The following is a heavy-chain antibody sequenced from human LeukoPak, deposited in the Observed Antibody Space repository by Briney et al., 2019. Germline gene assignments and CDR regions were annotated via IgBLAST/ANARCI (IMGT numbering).Heavy chain of an antibody. V-gene: IGHV3-30*18. J-gene: IGHJ4*02. Sequence: GGSLRLACPAYGFTFSSYGMHWVRQAPGKGLEWVAVISYDGSNKYYADSVKGRFTISRDNSKNTLYLQMNSLRAEDTAVYYCAKAGHYGSGSYPTDYWAQGTLVTVSS. CDR1: GFTFSSYG. CDR3: AKAGHYGSGSYPTDY. D-gene: IGHD3-10*01. CDR2: ISYDGSNK.